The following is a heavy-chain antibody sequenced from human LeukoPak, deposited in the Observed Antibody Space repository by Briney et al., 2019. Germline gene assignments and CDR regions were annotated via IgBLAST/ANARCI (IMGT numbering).Heavy chain of an antibody. J-gene: IGHJ4*02. V-gene: IGHV1-18*01. CDR2: ISGHNGKT. CDR3: ARSAFNKYYSGY. CDR1: GYIFTSHG. Sequence: GASVKVSCKTSGYIFTSHGINWVRQAPGQGLEWMGWISGHNGKTDYGQKLQDRFTMTTDTSTSTVYMELRSLGSDDTAVYFCARSAFNKYYSGYWGQGTLVTVSA.